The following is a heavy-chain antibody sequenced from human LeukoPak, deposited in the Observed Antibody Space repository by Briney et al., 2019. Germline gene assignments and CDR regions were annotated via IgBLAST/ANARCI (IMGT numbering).Heavy chain of an antibody. CDR1: GYTSTNFG. D-gene: IGHD6-19*01. CDR2: INTYKGNT. Sequence: GASVKVSCKASGYTSTNFGISWVRQAPGQGLEWMGWINTYKGNTYYAQNFQDRVTMTTDTSTTTGYMELRSLTSDDTAIYYCARAGGWTREDYKDESYHIWGQGTVVTVSS. J-gene: IGHJ3*02. V-gene: IGHV1-18*01. CDR3: ARAGGWTREDYKDESYHI.